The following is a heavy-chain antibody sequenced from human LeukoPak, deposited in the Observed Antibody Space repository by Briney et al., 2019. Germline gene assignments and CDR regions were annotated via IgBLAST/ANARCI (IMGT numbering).Heavy chain of an antibody. Sequence: PGGSLRLSCAASGFTFDDYAMSWVRQAPGQGLEWVSGITWNGGDLGYADSVKGRFTISRDNSKNTLYLQMNSLRAEDTAVYYCAKALFVVRGVTTLPVDVWGKGTTVTVSS. J-gene: IGHJ6*04. V-gene: IGHV3-20*04. CDR3: AKALFVVRGVTTLPVDV. D-gene: IGHD3-10*01. CDR2: ITWNGGDL. CDR1: GFTFDDYA.